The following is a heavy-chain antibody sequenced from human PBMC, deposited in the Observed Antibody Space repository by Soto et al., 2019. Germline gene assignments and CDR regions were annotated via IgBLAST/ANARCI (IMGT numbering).Heavy chain of an antibody. CDR3: ERRIVATETFDY. Sequence: TLSLTCTVSGGSISNYYWSWIRQPPGKGLEWIGYIYYSGSTNYNPSLKSRVTISVDTSKNQFSLKLSSVTAADTAVYYCERRIVATETFDYWGQGTLVTVSS. J-gene: IGHJ4*02. V-gene: IGHV4-59*08. D-gene: IGHD5-12*01. CDR2: IYYSGST. CDR1: GGSISNYY.